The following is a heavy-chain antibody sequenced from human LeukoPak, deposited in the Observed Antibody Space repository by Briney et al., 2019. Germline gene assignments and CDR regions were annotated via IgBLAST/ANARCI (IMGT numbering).Heavy chain of an antibody. D-gene: IGHD5-24*01. CDR2: IYYSGST. V-gene: IGHV4-31*03. CDR1: GGSLSSGGYY. J-gene: IGHJ4*02. Sequence: SQTLSLTCTVYGGSLSSGGYYWSWIRQHPGKGLEWIGYIYYSGSTYYNPSLKSRVTISVDTSKNQFSLKLSSVTAADTAVYYCARGVVEMVTILFDVYFDYWGQGTLVTVSS. CDR3: ARGVVEMVTILFDVYFDY.